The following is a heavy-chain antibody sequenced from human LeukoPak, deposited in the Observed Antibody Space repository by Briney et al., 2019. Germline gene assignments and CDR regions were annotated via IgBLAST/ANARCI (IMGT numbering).Heavy chain of an antibody. CDR1: GGSISSGDYY. V-gene: IGHV4-30-4*08. J-gene: IGHJ5*02. CDR2: IYYIGNA. Sequence: SETLSLTCTDSGGSISSGDYYWGWIRQPQGKGLEWIVYIYYIGNAYYNPSLKSRVTISVETSKNQFSLKLSSVTAADTAVYYCARDGAYCGGDCYPGFDPWGQGTLVTVSS. CDR3: ARDGAYCGGDCYPGFDP. D-gene: IGHD2-21*01.